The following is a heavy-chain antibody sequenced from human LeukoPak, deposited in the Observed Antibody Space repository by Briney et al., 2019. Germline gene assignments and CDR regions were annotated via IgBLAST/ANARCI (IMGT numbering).Heavy chain of an antibody. CDR3: AKGVGPGMDY. Sequence: GGSLRLSCAASGFSFSRFSTNWVRQAPGKGLEWVSYISTSSATKYYADSVKGRYTISRDSSKNTLYLQMNSLRAEDTAVYYCAKGVGPGMDYWGQGTLVTVSS. CDR2: ISTSSATK. D-gene: IGHD1-14*01. CDR1: GFSFSRFS. V-gene: IGHV3-48*01. J-gene: IGHJ4*02.